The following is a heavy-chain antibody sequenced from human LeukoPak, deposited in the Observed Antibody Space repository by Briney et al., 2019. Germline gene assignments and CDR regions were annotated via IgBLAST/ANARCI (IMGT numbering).Heavy chain of an antibody. CDR2: IYYSGST. CDR3: ARANDGDCAY. J-gene: IGHJ4*02. CDR1: GGAISSDD. D-gene: IGHD4-17*01. Sequence: SETLSLTCTVSGGAISSDDWSWSRQPPGKRLEWIGYIYYSGSTNYNPSLKSRVTISVYRSKTQFSLKLSSVTAADTAVYYCARANDGDCAYWGQGTLVTVSS. V-gene: IGHV4-59*12.